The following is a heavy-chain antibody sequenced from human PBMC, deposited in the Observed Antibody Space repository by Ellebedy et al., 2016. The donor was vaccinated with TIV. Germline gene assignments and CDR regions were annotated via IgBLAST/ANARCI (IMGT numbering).Heavy chain of an antibody. J-gene: IGHJ4*02. CDR1: GVSISDYY. CDR3: ARDGVEDYFDY. D-gene: IGHD3-10*01. CDR2: VYHTGST. Sequence: MPSETLSLTCSVSGVSISDYYWSWIRQHPGQGLEWIGYVYHTGSTNYNPSLRSRVTLAVDTPKNEFPLKLSSVTTADTAIYYCARDGVEDYFDYWGQGLLVTVSS. V-gene: IGHV4-59*01.